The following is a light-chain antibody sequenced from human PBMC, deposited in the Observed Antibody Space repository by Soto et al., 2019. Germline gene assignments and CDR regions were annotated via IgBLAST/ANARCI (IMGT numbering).Light chain of an antibody. CDR1: QGIGTW. V-gene: IGKV1-12*01. Sequence: DIQRTQSPSSVSASVGDRVTITCRASQGIGTWLAWYQQKPGKAPKFLIFGASSLHSGVPPRFSGSGSGTDFTLTISSLQPEDFATYYCHQAAHFPLTFGGGTRVEIK. J-gene: IGKJ4*01. CDR3: HQAAHFPLT. CDR2: GAS.